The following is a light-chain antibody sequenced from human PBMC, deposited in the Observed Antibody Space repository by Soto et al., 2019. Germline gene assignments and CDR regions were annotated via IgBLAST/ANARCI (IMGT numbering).Light chain of an antibody. V-gene: IGLV1-51*01. CDR1: SSNIGKYY. Sequence: QSVLSQPPSVSAAPGQRVTISCSGSSSNIGKYYVSWYQQVPGTAPTLLIYDNTQRPSGIPDRFSGAKSGTSATLAITCLQTGDEADYYCATWDGGLTPQGVFGTGTKVTV. J-gene: IGLJ1*01. CDR3: ATWDGGLTPQGV. CDR2: DNT.